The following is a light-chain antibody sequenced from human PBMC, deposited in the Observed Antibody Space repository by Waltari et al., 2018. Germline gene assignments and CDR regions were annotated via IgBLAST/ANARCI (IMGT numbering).Light chain of an antibody. Sequence: DVVMTQSPLSLPVTLGQPASISCRSSQSPVSSDGNTYLNWFQQGPGQSPRRLIYKVSSRDSGVPARFSGSGSGTDFTLRISRVEAEDVGVYYCMQGIHRPWTFGPGTKVEIK. J-gene: IGKJ1*01. V-gene: IGKV2-30*01. CDR1: QSPVSSDGNTY. CDR2: KVS. CDR3: MQGIHRPWT.